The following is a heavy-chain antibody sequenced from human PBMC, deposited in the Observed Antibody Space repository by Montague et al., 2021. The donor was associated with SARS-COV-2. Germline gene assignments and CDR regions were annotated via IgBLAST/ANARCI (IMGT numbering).Heavy chain of an antibody. CDR3: ARGDTAMVRGYYYYGMDV. D-gene: IGHD5-18*01. CDR2: IGTAGDT. J-gene: IGHJ6*02. Sequence: SLRLSCAASGFTFSSYDMHWVRQATGKGLEWVSAIGTAGDTYYPGSVKGRFTISRENAKNSLYLQMNSLRAGDTAVYYCARGDTAMVRGYYYYGMDVWGQGTTVTVPS. CDR1: GFTFSSYD. V-gene: IGHV3-13*04.